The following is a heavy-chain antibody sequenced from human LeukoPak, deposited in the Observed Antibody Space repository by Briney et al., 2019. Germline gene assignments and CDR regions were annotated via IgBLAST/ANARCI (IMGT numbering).Heavy chain of an antibody. CDR3: ARRGPIGNYDAFDI. J-gene: IGHJ3*02. D-gene: IGHD1-1*01. CDR2: SDTNTGYR. CDR1: VYTFMIYG. V-gene: IGHV7-4-1*01. Sequence: ASVTLSRKASVYTFMIYGMNWVRHGPGQGLGWVGWSDTNTGYRTYAQYFPGRFVIFLVTFVSTKYLLIRSLRSVTTAVNYCARRGPIGNYDAFDIWGQGTMVTVSS.